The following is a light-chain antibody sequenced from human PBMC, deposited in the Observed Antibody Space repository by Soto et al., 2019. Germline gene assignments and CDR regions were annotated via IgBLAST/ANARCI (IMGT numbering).Light chain of an antibody. V-gene: IGKV3-11*01. CDR2: DAS. Sequence: EIVMTQSRATLSVAPGERSTLSFRASQSVSSNLAWYQPKPGQAPRLLIYDASNRATGIPGRFSGSGSETDFTLTISSLEPEDFAIYFCQHSSNWAAITFGQGTRREIK. CDR3: QHSSNWAAIT. J-gene: IGKJ5*01. CDR1: QSVSSN.